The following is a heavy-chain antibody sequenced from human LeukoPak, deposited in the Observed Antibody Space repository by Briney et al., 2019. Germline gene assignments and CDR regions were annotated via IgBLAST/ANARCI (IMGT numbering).Heavy chain of an antibody. CDR3: ARSGKIYFDWLLDY. J-gene: IGHJ4*02. D-gene: IGHD3-9*01. CDR2: IGRSGTTI. CDR1: GFTFSDYY. Sequence: GGSLRLSCAASGFTFSDYYMSWIRQVPGKGLEWVSYIGRSGTTIHYADSVKGRFTNSWDNAKKSLYLQMNSLRAEDTAVYYCARSGKIYFDWLLDYWGQGTLVTVSS. V-gene: IGHV3-11*04.